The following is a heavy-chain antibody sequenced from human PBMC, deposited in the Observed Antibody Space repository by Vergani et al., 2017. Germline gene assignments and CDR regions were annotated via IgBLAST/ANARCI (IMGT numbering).Heavy chain of an antibody. CDR3: ARDYSLSYYDFWSGYSY. CDR2: INPSGGST. V-gene: IGHV1-46*01. J-gene: IGHJ4*02. Sequence: QVQLVQSGAEVKKPGASVKVSCKASGYTFTSYYMHWVRPAPGQGLEWMGIINPSGGSTSYAQKFQGRVTMTRDTSTSTVYMELSSLRSEDTAVYYCARDYSLSYYDFWSGYSYWGQGTLVTVSS. D-gene: IGHD3-3*01. CDR1: GYTFTSYY.